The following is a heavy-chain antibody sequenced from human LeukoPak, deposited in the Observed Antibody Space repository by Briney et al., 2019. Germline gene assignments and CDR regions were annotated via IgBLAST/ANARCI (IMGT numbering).Heavy chain of an antibody. CDR2: IYTSGST. J-gene: IGHJ5*02. Sequence: PSETLSLTCTVSGGSISSYYWSWIRQPAGKGLEWIGRIYTSGSTNYNPSLKSRVTMSVDTSKNQFSLKLSSVTAADTAVYYCARDPVKVRYDSSGYFNWFDPWGQGTLVTVSS. D-gene: IGHD3-22*01. CDR3: ARDPVKVRYDSSGYFNWFDP. V-gene: IGHV4-4*07. CDR1: GGSISSYY.